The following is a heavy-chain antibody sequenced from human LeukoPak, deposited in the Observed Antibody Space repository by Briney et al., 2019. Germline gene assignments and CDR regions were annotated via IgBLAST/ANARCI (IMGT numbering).Heavy chain of an antibody. J-gene: IGHJ6*02. Sequence: SETLSLTCAVYGGSFSGYYWSWIRQPPGKGLEWIGEINHSGSTNYNPSLKSRVTISVDTSKNQFSLKLSSVTAADTAVYYCARSDWIPYYYGMDVWGQGTTVTVSS. CDR1: GGSFSGYY. CDR2: INHSGST. D-gene: IGHD2-21*02. V-gene: IGHV4-34*01. CDR3: ARSDWIPYYYGMDV.